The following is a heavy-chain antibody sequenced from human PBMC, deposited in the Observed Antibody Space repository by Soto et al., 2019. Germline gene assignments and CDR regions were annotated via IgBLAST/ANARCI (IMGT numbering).Heavy chain of an antibody. CDR1: GYTFTGYY. Sequence: QVQLVQSGAEVKKPGASVKVSCKASGYTFTGYYMHWVRQAPGQGLEWMGWINPNSGGTNYAQKFQGRVTMTRDTSLSTAYMELSRLRSDDTAVYYCARLGGSGSYVWPNFDYWGQGTLVTVAS. V-gene: IGHV1-2*02. CDR2: INPNSGGT. J-gene: IGHJ4*02. CDR3: ARLGGSGSYVWPNFDY. D-gene: IGHD3-10*01.